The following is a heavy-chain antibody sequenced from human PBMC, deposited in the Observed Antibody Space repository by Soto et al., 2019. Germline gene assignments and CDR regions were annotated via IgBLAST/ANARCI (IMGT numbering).Heavy chain of an antibody. D-gene: IGHD2-15*01. J-gene: IGHJ4*02. Sequence: XTLSLPCTVSGGSLISGYWSWIRQPPGKGLEWIGYISYSGNTNYNPSLKSRVTMSVDTPKKQFSLRLSSVTTADTDVYYCAGLRGYAGSPIDYWGQGTLVTVSS. CDR3: AGLRGYAGSPIDY. CDR2: ISYSGNT. CDR1: GGSLISGY. V-gene: IGHV4-59*01.